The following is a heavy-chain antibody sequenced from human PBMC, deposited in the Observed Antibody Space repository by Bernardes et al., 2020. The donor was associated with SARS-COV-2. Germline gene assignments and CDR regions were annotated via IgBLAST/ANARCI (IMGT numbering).Heavy chain of an antibody. Sequence: GGSLRLPCAASGFAFSRYDMHWVRQPTGKGLEWVSAIDTTGDTYHPDSVKGRFTISRENGKNSLYLQMNSLRAGDTAVYYCARVRSYGTVTTKWYFDLWGRGTLVTVSS. J-gene: IGHJ2*01. D-gene: IGHD4-17*01. CDR2: IDTTGDT. CDR1: GFAFSRYD. V-gene: IGHV3-13*04. CDR3: ARVRSYGTVTTKWYFDL.